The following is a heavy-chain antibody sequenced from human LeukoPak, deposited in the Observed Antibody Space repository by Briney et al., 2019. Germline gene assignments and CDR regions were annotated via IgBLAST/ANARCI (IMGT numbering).Heavy chain of an antibody. CDR1: GFTFSSYS. J-gene: IGHJ4*02. V-gene: IGHV3-21*01. CDR3: ARVSSIPD. D-gene: IGHD6-6*01. CDR2: ISGNSNYI. Sequence: GGSLRLSCAASGFTFSSYSMNWVRQAPGRGLEWVSSISGNSNYIYYADPVKGRFTISRDNAENSLYLQMNSLRAEDTAVYYCARVSSIPDWGQGTLVTVSS.